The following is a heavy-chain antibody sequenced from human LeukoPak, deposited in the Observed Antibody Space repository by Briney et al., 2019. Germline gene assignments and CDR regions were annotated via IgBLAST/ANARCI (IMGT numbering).Heavy chain of an antibody. CDR2: IYYSGST. J-gene: IGHJ4*02. D-gene: IGHD4-23*01. CDR1: GGSISSYY. Sequence: SETLSLTCTVFGGSISSYYWSWIRQPPGKGLEWIGYIYYSGSTSYNPSLKSRVTMSVDTSKDQFSLKLSSVTAADTAMYYCARSGGNLGVDYWGQGSLVTVSS. CDR3: ARSGGNLGVDY. V-gene: IGHV4-59*01.